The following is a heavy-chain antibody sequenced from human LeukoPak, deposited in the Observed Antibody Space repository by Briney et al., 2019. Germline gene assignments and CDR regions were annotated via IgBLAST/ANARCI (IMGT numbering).Heavy chain of an antibody. J-gene: IGHJ5*02. CDR1: GGSISSSRYY. CDR2: LHYSGNT. V-gene: IGHV4-39*01. CDR3: ARRRAEGGSNGHYNWFDP. Sequence: SETLSLTCTVSGGSISSSRYYWGWFRQPPGKGLEWNGSLHYSGNTYYNPSLKSRVTISGDTSKNQVSLKLNSVTAADTAVYYCARRRAEGGSNGHYNWFDPWGQGTLVTVSS. D-gene: IGHD6-13*01.